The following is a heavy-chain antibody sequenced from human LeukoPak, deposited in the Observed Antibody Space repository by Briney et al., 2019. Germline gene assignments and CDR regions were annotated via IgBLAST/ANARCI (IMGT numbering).Heavy chain of an antibody. J-gene: IGHJ5*02. CDR2: ISGGGGST. CDR3: AKGSGINHYHWIDP. V-gene: IGHV3-23*01. CDR1: EFTFSNYA. D-gene: IGHD1-14*01. Sequence: GGSLRLSCAASEFTFSNYAMNWVRQAPGKGLEWVSGISGGGGSTYYADSVKGRFTISRDNSKNTLYLQVDSLRAEDTALYYCAKGSGINHYHWIDPWGQGTLVTVSS.